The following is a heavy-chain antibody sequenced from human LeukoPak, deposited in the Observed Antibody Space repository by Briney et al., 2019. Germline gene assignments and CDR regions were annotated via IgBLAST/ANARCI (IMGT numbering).Heavy chain of an antibody. CDR2: IIPIFGTA. CDR1: GGTFSSYA. D-gene: IGHD1-26*01. J-gene: IGHJ3*02. V-gene: IGHV1-69*05. Sequence: ASVKVSCKASGGTFSSYAISWVRQAPGQGLEWMGGIIPIFGTANYAQKFQGRVTITTDESTSTAYMELSSLRSEDTAVYYCARGGKPWEPEAFDIWGQGTMVTVSS. CDR3: ARGGKPWEPEAFDI.